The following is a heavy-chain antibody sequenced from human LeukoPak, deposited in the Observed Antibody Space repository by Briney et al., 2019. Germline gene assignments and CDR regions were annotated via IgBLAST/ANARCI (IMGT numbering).Heavy chain of an antibody. V-gene: IGHV3-74*01. CDR2: MNSDGSSI. D-gene: IGHD2-2*01. J-gene: IGHJ3*02. CDR3: ARDTNTWHDALDI. CDR1: GFTFSAYW. Sequence: GGSLRLSCATSGFTFSAYWMHWVRQAPGKGLVWVSRMNSDGSSISYADSVKGRFTISRDNAKNTLYLQMNSLRPEDTAMYYCARDTNTWHDALDIWGQGTKVCVSS.